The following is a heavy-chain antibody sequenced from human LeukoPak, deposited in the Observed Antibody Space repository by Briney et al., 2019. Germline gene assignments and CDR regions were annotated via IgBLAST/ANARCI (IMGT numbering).Heavy chain of an antibody. CDR3: ARQPPKYYYGSGSYYNGPYYFDY. Sequence: PSETLSLTCTVSGGSMTIDNYYWAWIRQPPGKGLEWLGSVFYSGTTYYNPSLKSRVTISVDTSKNQFSLKLSSVTAADTAVYYCARQPPKYYYGSGSYYNGPYYFDYWGQGTLVTVSS. CDR2: VFYSGTT. D-gene: IGHD3-10*01. CDR1: GGSMTIDNYY. J-gene: IGHJ4*02. V-gene: IGHV4-39*01.